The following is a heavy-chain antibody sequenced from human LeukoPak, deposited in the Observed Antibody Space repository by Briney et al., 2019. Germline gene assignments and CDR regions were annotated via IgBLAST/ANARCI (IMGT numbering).Heavy chain of an antibody. CDR1: GGSISSSNW. J-gene: IGHJ4*02. CDR2: IYHSGST. CDR3: ARAPYYYDSSGYPFDN. D-gene: IGHD3-22*01. Sequence: PSETLSLTCAVSGGSISSSNWWSWVRQPPGKRLEWIGEIYHSGSTNYNPSLKSRVTISVDKSKNQFSLKLSSVTAADTAVYYCARAPYYYDSSGYPFDNWGQGTLVTVSS. V-gene: IGHV4-4*02.